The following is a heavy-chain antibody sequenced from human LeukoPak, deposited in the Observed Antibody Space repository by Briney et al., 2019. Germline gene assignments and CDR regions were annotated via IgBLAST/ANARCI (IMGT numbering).Heavy chain of an antibody. D-gene: IGHD2-15*01. CDR2: IIPILGIA. CDR3: ARDPRRCSGGSCYALYTYYYYYGMDV. V-gene: IGHV1-69*04. J-gene: IGHJ6*02. Sequence: SVKVSCKASGYTFTSYGISWVRQAPGQGLEWMGRIIPILGIANYAQKFQGRVTITADKSTSTAYMELSSLRSEDTAVYYCARDPRRCSGGSCYALYTYYYYYGMDVWGQGTTVTVSS. CDR1: GYTFTSYG.